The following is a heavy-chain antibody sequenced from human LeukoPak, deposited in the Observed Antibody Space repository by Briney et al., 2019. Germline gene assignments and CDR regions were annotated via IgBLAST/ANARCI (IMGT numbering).Heavy chain of an antibody. V-gene: IGHV3-74*01. CDR2: INNDGSTT. Sequence: PGGSLRLSCAASGFTFSSYWMHWVRQAPGTGLVWVSRINNDGSTTRYADSVKGRFTISRDNAKNTLYLQMSSLRAEDTAVYYCARSYCSGGSCYSFDPWGQGTLVTVSS. CDR1: GFTFSSYW. CDR3: ARSYCSGGSCYSFDP. D-gene: IGHD2-15*01. J-gene: IGHJ5*02.